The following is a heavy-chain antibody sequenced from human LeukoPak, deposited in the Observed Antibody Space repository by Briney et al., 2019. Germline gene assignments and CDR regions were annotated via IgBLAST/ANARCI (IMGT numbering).Heavy chain of an antibody. CDR2: INPNGGGT. V-gene: IGHV1-2*02. D-gene: IGHD1-26*01. Sequence: ASVKVSCKASGYIFSDYYMHWVRRAPGQGLERMGWINPNGGGTNYAQKFQGRVTMTRDRSISTVHMDLSRLTYDDTAVYYCARDKGPRWEDYWGQGTLVTVSS. CDR3: ARDKGPRWEDY. J-gene: IGHJ4*02. CDR1: GYIFSDYY.